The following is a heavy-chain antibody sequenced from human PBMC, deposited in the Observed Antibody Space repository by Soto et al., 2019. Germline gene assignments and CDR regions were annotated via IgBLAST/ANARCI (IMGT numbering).Heavy chain of an antibody. V-gene: IGHV3-33*01. CDR3: ARDQGDG. J-gene: IGHJ4*02. D-gene: IGHD2-21*02. Sequence: QVQLVESGGGVVQPGTSLRLSCVTSVFTFSNYGMHWVRQAPGKGLEWVAVIWYDGSDKYYADSVKGRFTIFRDTSRNTLYLQMNSLRAEDTAIYYCARDQGDGWGQGTLVTVSS. CDR2: IWYDGSDK. CDR1: VFTFSNYG.